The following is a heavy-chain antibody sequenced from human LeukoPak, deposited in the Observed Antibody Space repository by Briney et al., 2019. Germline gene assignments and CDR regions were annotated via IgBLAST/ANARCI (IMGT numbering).Heavy chain of an antibody. CDR2: IYYSGST. V-gene: IGHV4-31*03. J-gene: IGHJ5*02. D-gene: IGHD2-15*01. CDR3: ARVGYCSGGSCHTRFRFDP. Sequence: SETLSLTCTVSGGSISSGGYYWSWIRQHPGKGLEWIGYIYYSGSTYYNPSLKSRVTISVDTSKNQFSLKLSSVTAADTAVYYCARVGYCSGGSCHTRFRFDPWGQGTLVTVSS. CDR1: GGSISSGGYY.